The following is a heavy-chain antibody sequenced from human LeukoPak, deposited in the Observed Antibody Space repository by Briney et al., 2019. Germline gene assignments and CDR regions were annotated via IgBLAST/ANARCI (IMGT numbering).Heavy chain of an antibody. CDR2: IYSGAST. Sequence: GGSLRLSCAASGLTVSSNYMSWVRQAPGKGLEWVSLIYSGASTYYADSVRGRFTIPRDDSKNTLFLQMNSLRAEDTAVYYCARADVATIPYFDYWGQGTLVTVSS. V-gene: IGHV3-66*01. D-gene: IGHD5-12*01. CDR3: ARADVATIPYFDY. CDR1: GLTVSSNY. J-gene: IGHJ4*02.